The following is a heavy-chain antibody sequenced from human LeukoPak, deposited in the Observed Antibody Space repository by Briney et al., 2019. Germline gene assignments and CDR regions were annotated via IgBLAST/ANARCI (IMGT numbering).Heavy chain of an antibody. CDR3: ARADVVLVDAVRYYYYGMDV. J-gene: IGHJ6*02. CDR1: GYNFISYY. CDR2: INPSGGST. D-gene: IGHD2-8*01. V-gene: IGHV1-46*01. Sequence: ASVKVSCKASGYNFISYYMHWVRQAPGQGLEWMGIINPSGGSTSYAQKFQDRVTMTRDTSTSTVYMELSSLNSEDPAVYYCARADVVLVDAVRYYYYGMDVWGQGTTVTVSS.